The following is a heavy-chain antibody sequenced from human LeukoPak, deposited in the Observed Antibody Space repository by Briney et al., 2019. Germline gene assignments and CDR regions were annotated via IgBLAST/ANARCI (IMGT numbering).Heavy chain of an antibody. CDR3: AELGITMIGGV. D-gene: IGHD3-10*02. Sequence: PGGALRLSCAASGFTFSAYYIHWVRQVPGKGLVWVSRTNSDGTSTGYADSVKGRFTISRDSAKNTLYLQMNSLRAEDTAVYYCAELGITMIGGVWGKGTTVTISS. J-gene: IGHJ6*04. CDR2: TNSDGTST. V-gene: IGHV3-74*01. CDR1: GFTFSAYY.